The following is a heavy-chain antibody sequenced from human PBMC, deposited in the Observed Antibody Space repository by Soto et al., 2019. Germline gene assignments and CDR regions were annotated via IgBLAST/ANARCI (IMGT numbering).Heavy chain of an antibody. V-gene: IGHV1-3*01. CDR3: AFGDNWNDKVLPSQNWFDP. J-gene: IGHJ5*02. Sequence: GASVKVSCKASGYTFTSYAMHWVRQAPGQRLEWMGWINAGNGNTKYSQKFQGRVTITRDTSASTAYMELSSLRSEDTAVYYCAFGDNWNDKVLPSQNWFDPWGQGTLVTVSS. D-gene: IGHD1-1*01. CDR2: INAGNGNT. CDR1: GYTFTSYA.